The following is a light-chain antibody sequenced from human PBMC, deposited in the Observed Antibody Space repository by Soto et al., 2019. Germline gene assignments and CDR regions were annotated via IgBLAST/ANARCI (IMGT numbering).Light chain of an antibody. J-gene: IGLJ2*01. Sequence: QSALTQPASVSGSPGQSITISCTGTSSDVGGYNYVSWYQQHPGKAPKLMIYDVSNRPSGVSNRFSGSKSGNTASLTISGLQAEDEADDHCSSYTSSSTLFGGGTKLTVL. V-gene: IGLV2-14*01. CDR2: DVS. CDR3: SSYTSSSTL. CDR1: SSDVGGYNY.